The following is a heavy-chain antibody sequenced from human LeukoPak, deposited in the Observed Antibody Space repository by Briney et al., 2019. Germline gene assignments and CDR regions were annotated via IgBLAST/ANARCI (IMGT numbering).Heavy chain of an antibody. CDR1: GYTFTSYA. CDR3: ARDPMVRGVPYFDY. CDR2: INAGNGNT. D-gene: IGHD3-10*01. V-gene: IGHV1-3*01. Sequence: ASVTVSCTASGYTFTSYAMHWVRQAPGQRLEWMGWINAGNGNTKYSQKFQGRVTITRDTSASTAYMELSSLRSEDTAVYYCARDPMVRGVPYFDYWGQGTLVTVSS. J-gene: IGHJ4*02.